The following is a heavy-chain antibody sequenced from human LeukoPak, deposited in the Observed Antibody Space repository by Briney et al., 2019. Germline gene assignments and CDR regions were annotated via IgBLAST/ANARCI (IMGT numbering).Heavy chain of an antibody. CDR2: VDPEDGET. V-gene: IGHV1-69-2*01. CDR3: ATVPYGFWSGYYTVNDY. Sequence: ATVKISCKVSGYTFTDYYMHWVQQAPGKGLEWMGLVDPEDGETIYAEKFQGRVTITADTSTDTAYMELSSLRSEDRAVYYCATVPYGFWSGYYTVNDYWGQGTLVAVSS. J-gene: IGHJ4*02. D-gene: IGHD3-3*01. CDR1: GYTFTDYY.